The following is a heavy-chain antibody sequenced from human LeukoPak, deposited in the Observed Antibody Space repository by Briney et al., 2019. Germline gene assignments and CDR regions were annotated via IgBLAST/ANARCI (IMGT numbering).Heavy chain of an antibody. Sequence: SETLSLTCAVYGGSFSGYYWSWIRQPPGKGLEWIGDIYHSGSTNYNPSLKSRVTISVDTSKNQFSLKLSSVTAADTAVYYCARGSGRRGGYSDGHGNEYYFDYWGQGTLVTVSS. D-gene: IGHD5-18*01. V-gene: IGHV4-34*01. CDR1: GGSFSGYY. CDR3: ARGSGRRGGYSDGHGNEYYFDY. J-gene: IGHJ4*02. CDR2: IYHSGST.